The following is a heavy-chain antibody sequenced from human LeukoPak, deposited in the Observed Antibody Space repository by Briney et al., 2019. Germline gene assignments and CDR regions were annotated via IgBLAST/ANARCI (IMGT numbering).Heavy chain of an antibody. CDR2: IYHSGST. CDR1: GGSISSGGYS. Sequence: SQTLSLTCAVSGGSISSGGYSWSWIRQPPGKGLEWIGYIYHSGSTYYNPSLKSRVTISVDRSKNQFSLKLSSVTAADTAVYYCAREGRSSTSCYFDYWGQGTLDTVSS. D-gene: IGHD2-2*01. J-gene: IGHJ4*02. V-gene: IGHV4-30-2*01. CDR3: AREGRSSTSCYFDY.